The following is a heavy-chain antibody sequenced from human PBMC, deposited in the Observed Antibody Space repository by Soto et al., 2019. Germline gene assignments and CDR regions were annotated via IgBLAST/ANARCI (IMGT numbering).Heavy chain of an antibody. V-gene: IGHV1-2*04. D-gene: IGHD6-13*01. CDR3: ARASRHGSSGWRRNYYYYGMDV. Sequence: ASVKVSCKASGYTFTGYYMHWVRQAPGQGLEWMGWINPNSGGTNYAQKFQGWVTMTRDTSISTAYMELSRLRSDDTAVYYCARASRHGSSGWRRNYYYYGMDVWGQGTTVTVSS. J-gene: IGHJ6*01. CDR2: INPNSGGT. CDR1: GYTFTGYY.